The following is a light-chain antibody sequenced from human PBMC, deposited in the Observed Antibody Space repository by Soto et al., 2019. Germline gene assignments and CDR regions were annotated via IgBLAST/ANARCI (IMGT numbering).Light chain of an antibody. CDR2: RAS. Sequence: EIVMTQSPATLSVSPGERATLSCRASQSVSSNLAWYQQKPGQAPRLLIYRASTRATGIPARFSGSGSGTEFTPTISSLQSEAFAVYYCQKYNNWPRTFGQGTKVEIK. CDR3: QKYNNWPRT. V-gene: IGKV3-15*01. CDR1: QSVSSN. J-gene: IGKJ1*01.